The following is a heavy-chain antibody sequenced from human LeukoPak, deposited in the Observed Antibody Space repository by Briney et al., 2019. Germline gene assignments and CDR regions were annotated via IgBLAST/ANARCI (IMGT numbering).Heavy chain of an antibody. D-gene: IGHD6-13*01. CDR2: ISGSGGRT. V-gene: IGHV3-23*01. Sequence: PGGSLRLSCAASGFTFSSYAMSWVRQAPGKGLEWVSAISGSGGRTYYADSVKGRFTISRDNSKNTLYLQMNSLRAEDTAVYYCAKSQGGYSSSWFDDYYYYGMDVWGQGTTVTVSS. J-gene: IGHJ6*02. CDR3: AKSQGGYSSSWFDDYYYYGMDV. CDR1: GFTFSSYA.